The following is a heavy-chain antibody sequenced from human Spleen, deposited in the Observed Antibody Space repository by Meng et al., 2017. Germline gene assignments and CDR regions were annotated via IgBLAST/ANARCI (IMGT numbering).Heavy chain of an antibody. CDR3: AKDQGGNWNDAFDI. V-gene: IGHV3-33*06. J-gene: IGHJ3*02. CDR1: GFTFSSYG. D-gene: IGHD1-1*01. CDR2: IWYDGSNK. Sequence: GESLKVSCAASGFTFSSYGMHWVRQAPGKGLEWVAVIWYDGSNKYYADSVKGRFTISRDNSKNTFYLQMISLRAEDTAIYYCAKDQGGNWNDAFDIWGQGTMVTVSS.